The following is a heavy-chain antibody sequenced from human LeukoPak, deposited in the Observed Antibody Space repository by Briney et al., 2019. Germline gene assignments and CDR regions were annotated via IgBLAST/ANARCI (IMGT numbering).Heavy chain of an antibody. D-gene: IGHD4-11*01. V-gene: IGHV4-39*02. J-gene: IGHJ4*02. Sequence: SETLSLTCTVSGGSISSSSYYWGWIRQSPGKGLEWIGSIYSGGETHYSPSLNSRVTIFLDTSKNRFSLNLISVTATDTAVYYCVRDYSNFVQGDWGQGTLVTVSP. CDR3: VRDYSNFVQGD. CDR2: IYSGGET. CDR1: GGSISSSSYY.